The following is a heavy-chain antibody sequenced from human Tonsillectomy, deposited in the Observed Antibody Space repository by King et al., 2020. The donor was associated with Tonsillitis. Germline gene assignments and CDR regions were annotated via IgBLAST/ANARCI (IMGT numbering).Heavy chain of an antibody. CDR3: AKNPAYYYDSSGHYYFDY. V-gene: IGHV3-23*04. Sequence: VQLVESGGGLVQPGGSLRLSCAASGFTFSSYAMSWVRQAPGKGLEWVSAISGSGGSTNYADSVKGRLTISRDNSKKTRYLQMNSLRAEDTAVYYCAKNPAYYYDSSGHYYFDYWGQGTLVTVSS. CDR2: ISGSGGST. J-gene: IGHJ4*02. D-gene: IGHD3-22*01. CDR1: GFTFSSYA.